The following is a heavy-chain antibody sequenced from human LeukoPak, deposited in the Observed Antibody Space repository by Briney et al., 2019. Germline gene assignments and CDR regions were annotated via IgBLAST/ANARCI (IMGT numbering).Heavy chain of an antibody. CDR2: IHPSGGST. CDR3: ARITMTTSAWYFDL. D-gene: IGHD3-22*01. CDR1: GYTFTSNY. J-gene: IGHJ2*01. Sequence: ASAKVSCKASGYTFTSNYIHWVRQAPGQGPEWMGIIHPSGGSTSYAQNFQGRVTMTKDTSTSTVYMELSSLRSEDTALYYCARITMTTSAWYFDLWGRGTLVTVSS. V-gene: IGHV1-46*01.